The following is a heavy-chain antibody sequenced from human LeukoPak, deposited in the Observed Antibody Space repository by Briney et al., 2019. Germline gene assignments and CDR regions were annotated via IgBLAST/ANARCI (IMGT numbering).Heavy chain of an antibody. CDR1: GYSIRSGYS. CDR2: ISHSGNT. Sequence: PSETLSLTCSVSGYSIRSGYSWGWIRQPPGKGLEWIGSISHSGNTYYNPSLKSRVTISPDTSKNQFSLKLNSVTAADTAVYFCARSMISMLKVNWFDPWGQGTLVTVSS. CDR3: ARSMISMLKVNWFDP. J-gene: IGHJ5*02. D-gene: IGHD3-16*01. V-gene: IGHV4-38-2*01.